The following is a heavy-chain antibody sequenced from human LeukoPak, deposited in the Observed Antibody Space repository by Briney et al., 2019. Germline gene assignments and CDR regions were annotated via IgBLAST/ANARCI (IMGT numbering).Heavy chain of an antibody. Sequence: PGGSLRLSCTASGFTFGDYLMSWFRQAAGKGLEWIGFISGGTTEYAASVKGRFTISRDNAKNSLYRKMTSLRAEDTAVYYSARGTRNSGYDYPEEFDYWGQGTLVTVSS. CDR1: GFTFGDYL. D-gene: IGHD5-12*01. J-gene: IGHJ4*02. CDR2: ISGGTT. CDR3: ARGTRNSGYDYPEEFDY. V-gene: IGHV3-49*03.